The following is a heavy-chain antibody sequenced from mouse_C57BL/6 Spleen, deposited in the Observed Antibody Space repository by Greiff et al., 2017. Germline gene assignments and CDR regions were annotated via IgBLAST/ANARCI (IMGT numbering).Heavy chain of an antibody. D-gene: IGHD2-1*01. CDR3: ARYGNYGYFDY. J-gene: IGHJ2*01. V-gene: IGHV5-4*03. CDR1: GFTFSIYA. CDR2: ISDAGSYT. Sequence: EVKLVESGGGLVKPGGSLKLSCAASGFTFSIYALSWVRQTPEKRLEWVATISDAGSYTYYPDNVQGRFTVSRDNAKNNLYLQMSNLKSEDTAMYYCARYGNYGYFDYWGQGTTLTVAS.